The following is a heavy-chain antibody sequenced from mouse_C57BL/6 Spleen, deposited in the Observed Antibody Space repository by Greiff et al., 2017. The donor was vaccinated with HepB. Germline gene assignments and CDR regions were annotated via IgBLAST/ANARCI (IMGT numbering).Heavy chain of an antibody. V-gene: IGHV1-15*01. Sequence: VQLQQSGAELVRPGASVTLSCKASGYTFTDYEMHWVKQTPVHGLEWIGPIDPETGGTAYNQKFKGKAILTADKSSSTAYMELRSLTSEDSAVYYWTGWGGSSRYWGQGTTVTVSS. J-gene: IGHJ2*01. D-gene: IGHD1-1*01. CDR1: GYTFTDYE. CDR2: IDPETGGT. CDR3: TGWGGSSRY.